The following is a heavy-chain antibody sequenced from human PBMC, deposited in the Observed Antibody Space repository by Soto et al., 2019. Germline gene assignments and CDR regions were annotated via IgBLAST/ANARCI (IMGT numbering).Heavy chain of an antibody. J-gene: IGHJ4*02. Sequence: GGSLRLSCAASGFTFSSYGMHWVRQAPGKGLEWVAVISYDGSNKYYADSVKGRFTISRDNSKNTLYLQMNSLRAEDTAVYYCAKDLPRITIFEKFAYWGQGTLVTVSS. D-gene: IGHD3-3*01. CDR2: ISYDGSNK. V-gene: IGHV3-30*18. CDR3: AKDLPRITIFEKFAY. CDR1: GFTFSSYG.